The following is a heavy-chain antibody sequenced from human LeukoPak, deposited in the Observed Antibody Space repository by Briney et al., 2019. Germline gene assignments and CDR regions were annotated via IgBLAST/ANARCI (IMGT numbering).Heavy chain of an antibody. Sequence: ASVKVSCKTSGYSFTNSGIIWVRQAPRQGLEWMGWSSTYNSNKQYAQKMQVRLTLTTDTSSPTAYMELGSLRLDDTAVYYCARVAGGSFGYYFDFWGQGTLVTVSS. CDR3: ARVAGGSFGYYFDF. CDR1: GYSFTNSG. CDR2: SSTYNSNK. J-gene: IGHJ4*02. D-gene: IGHD2-15*01. V-gene: IGHV1-18*01.